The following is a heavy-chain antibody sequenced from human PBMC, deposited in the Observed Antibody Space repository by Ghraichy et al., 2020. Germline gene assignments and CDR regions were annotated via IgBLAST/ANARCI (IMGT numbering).Heavy chain of an antibody. D-gene: IGHD3-3*01. J-gene: IGHJ6*02. CDR1: GYTFTSYG. CDR2: ISAYNGNT. Sequence: ASVKVSCKASGYTFTSYGISWVRQAPGQGLEWMGWISAYNGNTNYAQKLQGRVTMTTDTSTSTAYMELRSLRSDDTAVYYCARHYDFWSGYYGMDVWGQGTTVTVSS. V-gene: IGHV1-18*04. CDR3: ARHYDFWSGYYGMDV.